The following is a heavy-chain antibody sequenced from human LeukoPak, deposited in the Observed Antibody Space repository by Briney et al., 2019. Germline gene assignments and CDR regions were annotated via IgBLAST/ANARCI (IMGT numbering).Heavy chain of an antibody. Sequence: ASVKVSCKASGYTFTSYGISWVRQATGQGLEWMGWISAYNGDTNYAQKLPGRVTMTTDTSTSTAYMERRSLRSEDTAVYYCARLSGATHGDYWGQGTLVTVSS. J-gene: IGHJ4*02. D-gene: IGHD1-26*01. CDR1: GYTFTSYG. CDR3: ARLSGATHGDY. V-gene: IGHV1-18*01. CDR2: ISAYNGDT.